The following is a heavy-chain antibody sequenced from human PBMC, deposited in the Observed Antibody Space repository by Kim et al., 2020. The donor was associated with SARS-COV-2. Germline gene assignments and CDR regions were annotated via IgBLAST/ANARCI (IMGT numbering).Heavy chain of an antibody. Sequence: YAQKFQGRVTMTRNTSVRTAYMELSSLTSEDTAVYYCARYYYDTSGYYDFWGQGTLVTVSS. D-gene: IGHD3-22*01. CDR3: ARYYYDTSGYYDF. J-gene: IGHJ4*02. V-gene: IGHV1-8*01.